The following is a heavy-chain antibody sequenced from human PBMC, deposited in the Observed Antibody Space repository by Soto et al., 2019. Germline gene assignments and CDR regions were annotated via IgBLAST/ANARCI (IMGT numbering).Heavy chain of an antibody. V-gene: IGHV1-69*01. CDR3: ASVLWFGEFSGAFDI. Sequence: QVQLVQAGAEVKKPGSSVKVSCKASGGTFSSYAISWVRQAPGQGLEWMGGIIPIFGTANYAQKFQGRVTITAEEATSTAYMELSSLRSEDTAVYYCASVLWFGEFSGAFDIWGQGTMVTVSS. CDR2: IIPIFGTA. CDR1: GGTFSSYA. J-gene: IGHJ3*02. D-gene: IGHD3-10*01.